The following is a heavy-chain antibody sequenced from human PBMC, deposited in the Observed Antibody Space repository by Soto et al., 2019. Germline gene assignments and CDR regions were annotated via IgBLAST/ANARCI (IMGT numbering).Heavy chain of an antibody. CDR2: VYYSGST. V-gene: IGHV4-59*01. J-gene: IGHJ3*01. Sequence: QVQLQVSGPGLEKPSETLSLTCTVSGGSISTYYWTWIRQPPGKGLEYIGYVYYSGSTNYSPSLKSRVTISVDTSKNQFSLKLNSVTAADTAVYYCAGGNDAFDFWGQGTMVTVSS. CDR1: GGSISTYY. CDR3: AGGNDAFDF.